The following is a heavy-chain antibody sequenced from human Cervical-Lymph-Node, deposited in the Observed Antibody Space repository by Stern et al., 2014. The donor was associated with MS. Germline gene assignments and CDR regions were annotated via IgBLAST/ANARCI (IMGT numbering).Heavy chain of an antibody. CDR3: ARDRWDRVFDY. CDR2: ISGYNGKI. V-gene: IGHV1-18*01. D-gene: IGHD1-26*01. CDR1: AYTFTSYG. J-gene: IGHJ4*02. Sequence: QMQLVQSGAEVKKPGASVKVSCKASAYTFTSYGISWVRQAPGQGLEWMGWISGYNGKIDYAQKFQGRVTMTIDISTTTAYMELRSLKSDDTAVYYCARDRWDRVFDYWGQGTLVTVSS.